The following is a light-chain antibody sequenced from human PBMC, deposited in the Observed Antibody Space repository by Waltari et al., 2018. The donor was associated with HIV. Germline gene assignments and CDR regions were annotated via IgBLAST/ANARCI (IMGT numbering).Light chain of an antibody. J-gene: IGKJ5*01. V-gene: IGKV1-9*01. CDR3: QQLKSSPMT. Sequence: DIQLTQSPSFLSTSIGDRVTITCRSSKDISSLLAWYQQQPGKAPKLLIYAASALQSGVSSRFSGSGSGTEFTLTISSLQPEDFAIYFCQQLKSSPMTFGQGTRLETK. CDR1: KDISSL. CDR2: AAS.